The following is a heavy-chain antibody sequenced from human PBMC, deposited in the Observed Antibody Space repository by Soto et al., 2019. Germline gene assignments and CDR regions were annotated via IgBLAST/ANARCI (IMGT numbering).Heavy chain of an antibody. D-gene: IGHD3-3*01. V-gene: IGHV1-8*01. CDR2: MSPNSGNT. Sequence: VASVKVSCKASGYTFTSYDINWVRQATGQGLEWMGWMSPNSGNTGYAQKFQGRVTMTRNTSISTAYMELSSLRSEDTAVYYCARGGDYDLQNYYYYGMDVWRQGTTVTVP. CDR1: GYTFTSYD. CDR3: ARGGDYDLQNYYYYGMDV. J-gene: IGHJ6*02.